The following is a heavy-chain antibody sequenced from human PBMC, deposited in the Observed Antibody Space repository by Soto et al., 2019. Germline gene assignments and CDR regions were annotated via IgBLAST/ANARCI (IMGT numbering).Heavy chain of an antibody. J-gene: IGHJ4*02. D-gene: IGHD3-9*01. CDR2: IYHSGST. CDR3: ARGTWYYDILTGYSRPDY. CDR1: GGSISSGGYS. V-gene: IGHV4-30-2*01. Sequence: PSETLSLTCAVSGGSISSGGYSWSWIRQPPGKGLEWIGYIYHSGSTYYNPSLKSRVTISRDNAKNSLYLQMNSLRAEDTAVYYCARGTWYYDILTGYSRPDYWGQGTLVTVSS.